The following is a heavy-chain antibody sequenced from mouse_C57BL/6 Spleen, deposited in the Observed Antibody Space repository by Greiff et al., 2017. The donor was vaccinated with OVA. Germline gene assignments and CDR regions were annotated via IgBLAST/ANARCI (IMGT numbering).Heavy chain of an antibody. CDR1: GFTFTDYY. CDR3: ARYLDY. CDR2: IRNKANGYTT. Sequence: EVQLQQSGGGLVQPGGSLSLSCAASGFTFTDYYMSWVRQPPGKALEWLGFIRNKANGYTTEYSASVKGRFTISRDNSQSILYLQMNALRAEDSATYYCARYLDYWGQGTSVTVSS. V-gene: IGHV7-3*01. J-gene: IGHJ4*01.